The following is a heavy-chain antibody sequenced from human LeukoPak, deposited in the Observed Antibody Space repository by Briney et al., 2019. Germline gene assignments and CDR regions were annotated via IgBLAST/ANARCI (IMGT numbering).Heavy chain of an antibody. Sequence: SETLSLTCTVSGGSISSHYWSWIRQPPGRGREWIGYIYYSGSTNYNPSLKSRVTISVDTSKNQFSLKLSSVTAADTAVYYCARETTVGKILDYWGQGTLVTVSS. V-gene: IGHV4-59*11. D-gene: IGHD4-11*01. CDR1: GGSISSHY. CDR2: IYYSGST. J-gene: IGHJ4*02. CDR3: ARETTVGKILDY.